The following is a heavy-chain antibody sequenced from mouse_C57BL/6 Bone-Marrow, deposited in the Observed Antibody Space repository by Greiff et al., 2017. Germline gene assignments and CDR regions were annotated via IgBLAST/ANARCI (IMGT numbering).Heavy chain of an antibody. J-gene: IGHJ3*01. CDR2: IHPNSGST. CDR3: ARSGLRYPAWFAY. D-gene: IGHD1-1*01. Sequence: QVQLKQPVAELVKPGASVKLSCKASGYTFTSYWMHWVKQRPGQGLEWIGMIHPNSGSTNYNEKFKSKATLTVDKSSSTAYMQLSSLTSEDSAVYYCARSGLRYPAWFAYWGQGTLVTVSA. CDR1: GYTFTSYW. V-gene: IGHV1-64*01.